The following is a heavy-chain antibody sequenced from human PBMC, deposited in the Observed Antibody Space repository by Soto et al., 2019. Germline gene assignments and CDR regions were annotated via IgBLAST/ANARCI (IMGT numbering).Heavy chain of an antibody. CDR2: TYSSGST. CDR3: ARGQRFSDWFDP. CDR1: GGAISGYY. Sequence: SETLSLTCTVTGGAISGYYWTWIRQSGGEGLEWIGRTYSSGSTNYNPSLRSRVTISLDTSMNYFSLRLSSVNAADTAVYYCARGQRFSDWFDPWGQGTLVTVSS. J-gene: IGHJ5*02. D-gene: IGHD3-3*01. V-gene: IGHV4-4*07.